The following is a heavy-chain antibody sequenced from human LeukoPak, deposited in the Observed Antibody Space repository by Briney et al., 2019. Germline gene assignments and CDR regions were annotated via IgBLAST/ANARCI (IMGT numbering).Heavy chain of an antibody. CDR2: IYHSGST. V-gene: IGHV4-38-2*02. CDR3: ARLDITIFGVVMTTYFDY. J-gene: IGHJ4*02. D-gene: IGHD3-3*01. CDR1: GYSISSGYY. Sequence: PSETLSLTCTVSGYSISSGYYWGWIRQPPGKGLEWIGSIYHSGSTYYNPSLKSRVTISVDTSKNQFSLKLSSVTAADTAVYYCARLDITIFGVVMTTYFDYWGQGTLVTVSS.